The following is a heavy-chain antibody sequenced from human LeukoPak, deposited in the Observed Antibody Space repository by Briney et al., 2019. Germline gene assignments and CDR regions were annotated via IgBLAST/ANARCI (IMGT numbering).Heavy chain of an antibody. Sequence: GXXLRLSCAASGFTFSSYSMKWVRQAPGKGVEWVSSISSSSRYIYYADSVKGRFTISRDNAKISLYLQMNSLRAEDTAVYYCARFVTAAGLLDYWGQGTLVTVSS. J-gene: IGHJ4*02. D-gene: IGHD6-13*01. CDR2: ISSSSRYI. CDR1: GFTFSSYS. CDR3: ARFVTAAGLLDY. V-gene: IGHV3-21*01.